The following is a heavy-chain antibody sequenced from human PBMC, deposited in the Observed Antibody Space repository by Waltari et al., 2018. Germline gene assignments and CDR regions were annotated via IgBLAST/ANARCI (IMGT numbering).Heavy chain of an antibody. J-gene: IGHJ6*02. CDR3: ARGNTKYGMDV. CDR2: RYHAGNT. Sequence: EVQLVESGGHLIQPGGSLRLSCAASSFNVSSYYMNWVRQAPGKGLEWVSIRYHAGNTYYADSVKSRITFSRDNSKNTLYLQMNSLRAEDTAVYYCARGNTKYGMDVWGQGTTVTVSS. CDR1: SFNVSSYY. D-gene: IGHD3-10*01. V-gene: IGHV3-53*01.